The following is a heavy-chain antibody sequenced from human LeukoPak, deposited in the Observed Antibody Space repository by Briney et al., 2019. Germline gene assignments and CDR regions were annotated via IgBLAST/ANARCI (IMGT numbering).Heavy chain of an antibody. CDR2: INHSGST. D-gene: IGHD2-2*01. Sequence: SETPSLTCAVYGESFSGNYWSWIRQSPGKGLEWVGEINHSGSTSYNPSLKSRVTMSVDASKNQFSLKLSSVTAADTAVYYRARRGSASTLDYWGQGTLVTVSS. J-gene: IGHJ4*02. V-gene: IGHV4-34*01. CDR1: GESFSGNY. CDR3: ARRGSASTLDY.